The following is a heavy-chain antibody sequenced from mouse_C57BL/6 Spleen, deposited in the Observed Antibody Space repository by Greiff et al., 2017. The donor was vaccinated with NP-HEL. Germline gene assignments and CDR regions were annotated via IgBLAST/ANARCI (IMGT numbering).Heavy chain of an antibody. V-gene: IGHV1-64*01. Sequence: QVQLQQPGAELVKPGASVKLSCKASGYTFTSYWMHWVKQRPGQGLEWIGMIHPNSGSTNYNEKFKSKATLTVDKSSSTAYMQLSSLTSEDSAVDYCARWVRFYGNYDAMDYWGQGTSVTVSS. D-gene: IGHD2-1*01. J-gene: IGHJ4*01. CDR1: GYTFTSYW. CDR2: IHPNSGST. CDR3: ARWVRFYGNYDAMDY.